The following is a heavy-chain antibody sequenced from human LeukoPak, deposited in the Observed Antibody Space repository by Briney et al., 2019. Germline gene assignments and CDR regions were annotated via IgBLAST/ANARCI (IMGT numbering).Heavy chain of an antibody. Sequence: SETLSLTCAVYGGSFSGYYWSWIRQPPGKGLEWIGEINHSGSTNYNPSLKSRVTISVDTSKNQFSLKLSSVTAADTAVYYCAIIEYSSSSGWLYYMDVWGKGTTVTVSS. CDR2: INHSGST. CDR1: GGSFSGYY. J-gene: IGHJ6*03. D-gene: IGHD6-6*01. V-gene: IGHV4-34*01. CDR3: AIIEYSSSSGWLYYMDV.